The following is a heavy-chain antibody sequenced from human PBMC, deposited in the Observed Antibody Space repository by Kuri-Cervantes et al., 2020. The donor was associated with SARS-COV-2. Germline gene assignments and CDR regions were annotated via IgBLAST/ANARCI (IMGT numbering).Heavy chain of an antibody. Sequence: GESLKISCAASGFTFSSYWMSWVRQAPGKGLEWVANIKQDGSEKYYVDSVKGRFTISRDNAKNSLYLQMNSLKTEDTAVYYCTTGCSSTSCYRGVGYYYMDVWGKGTTVTVSS. CDR2: IKQDGSEK. CDR3: TTGCSSTSCYRGVGYYYMDV. J-gene: IGHJ6*03. CDR1: GFTFSSYW. D-gene: IGHD2-2*02. V-gene: IGHV3-7*03.